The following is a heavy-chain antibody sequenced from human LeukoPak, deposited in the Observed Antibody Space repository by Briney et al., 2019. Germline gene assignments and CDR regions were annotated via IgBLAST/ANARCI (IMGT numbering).Heavy chain of an antibody. CDR1: GGSISSYY. V-gene: IGHV4-59*01. CDR3: ARALSEGSGWLDY. CDR2: IYYSGST. D-gene: IGHD6-19*01. J-gene: IGHJ4*02. Sequence: SETLSLTCTVSGGSISSYYWSWIRQPPGKGLEWIGYIYYSGSTNYNPSLKSRVTISVDTSKNQFSLKLSSVTAADTAVYYCARALSEGSGWLDYWGQGTLVTVSS.